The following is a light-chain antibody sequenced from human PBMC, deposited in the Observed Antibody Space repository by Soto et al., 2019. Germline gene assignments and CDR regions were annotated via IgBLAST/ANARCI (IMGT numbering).Light chain of an antibody. Sequence: DIQMTQSPSSLSASVGDRVTITCRASQSISSYLNWYQQKPGKAPNLLIYAASTLQSGVPSRFSRSGSGTDFTRTIRSLQTEDFATYYWQQSYTTPLTFGGGAKVESK. CDR1: QSISSY. J-gene: IGKJ4*01. CDR3: QQSYTTPLT. CDR2: AAS. V-gene: IGKV1-39*01.